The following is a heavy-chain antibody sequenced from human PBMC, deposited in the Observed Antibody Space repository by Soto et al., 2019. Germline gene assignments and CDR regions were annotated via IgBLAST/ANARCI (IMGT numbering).Heavy chain of an antibody. J-gene: IGHJ4*02. V-gene: IGHV4-59*08. Sequence: PETLSPPSTFPLGPIRTYYCSWIGQRPGKGLECIGYIYYNRNTNYNPSLKSRVTISVDTSKNQFTLNLNSVTAADTAVYYCARHATRSYDYWGQGTLVTVSS. CDR2: IYYNRNT. CDR1: LGPIRTYY. CDR3: ARHATRSYDY.